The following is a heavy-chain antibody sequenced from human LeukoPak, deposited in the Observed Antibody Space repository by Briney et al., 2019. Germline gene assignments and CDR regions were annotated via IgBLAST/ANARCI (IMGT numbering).Heavy chain of an antibody. Sequence: ASVKVSCKVSGYTLTELSMHWVRQAPGKGLEWMGGFDPEDGETIYAQKFQGRVTMTEDTSTDTAYMELSSLRSEDTAVYYCATALVATPAYYYYGMDVWGQGTTVTVSS. V-gene: IGHV1-24*01. CDR2: FDPEDGET. D-gene: IGHD5-12*01. CDR3: ATALVATPAYYYYGMDV. J-gene: IGHJ6*02. CDR1: GYTLTELS.